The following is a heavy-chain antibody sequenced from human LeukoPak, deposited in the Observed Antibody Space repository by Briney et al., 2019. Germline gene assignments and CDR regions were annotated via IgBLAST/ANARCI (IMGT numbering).Heavy chain of an antibody. J-gene: IGHJ5*02. Sequence: PSETLSLTCTVSGGSISSGGYCWSWIRQHPGKGLEWIGYIYYSGSTYYNPSLKSRVTISVDTSKNQFSLKLSSVTAADTAVYYCARDRKPLGWFDPWGQGTLVTVSS. CDR3: ARDRKPLGWFDP. D-gene: IGHD7-27*01. V-gene: IGHV4-31*03. CDR2: IYYSGST. CDR1: GGSISSGGYC.